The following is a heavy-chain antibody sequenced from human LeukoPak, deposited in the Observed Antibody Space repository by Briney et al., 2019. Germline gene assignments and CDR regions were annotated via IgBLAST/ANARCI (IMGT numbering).Heavy chain of an antibody. V-gene: IGHV3-30*04. CDR2: ISYDGSNK. D-gene: IGHD6-13*01. CDR3: AKAIRYSSTYDAFDI. Sequence: PGGSLRLSCAASGFTFSSYAMHWVRQAPGKGLEWVAVISYDGSNKYYADSVKGRFTISRDNSKNTLYLQMNSLRAEDTAVYYCAKAIRYSSTYDAFDIWGQGTMVTVSS. J-gene: IGHJ3*02. CDR1: GFTFSSYA.